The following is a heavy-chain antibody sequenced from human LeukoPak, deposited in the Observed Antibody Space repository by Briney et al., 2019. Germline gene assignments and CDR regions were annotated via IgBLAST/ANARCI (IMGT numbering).Heavy chain of an antibody. CDR1: GFTFSSYE. V-gene: IGHV3-48*03. Sequence: GGSLRLSCAASGFTFSSYEMNWVRQAPGKGLEWVSYISSSGSTIYYADSVKGRFTISRDNAKNSLYLQMNSLRAEDTAVYYCANVGATSGLGAFDIWGQGTMVTVSS. CDR2: ISSSGSTI. J-gene: IGHJ3*02. CDR3: ANVGATSGLGAFDI. D-gene: IGHD1-26*01.